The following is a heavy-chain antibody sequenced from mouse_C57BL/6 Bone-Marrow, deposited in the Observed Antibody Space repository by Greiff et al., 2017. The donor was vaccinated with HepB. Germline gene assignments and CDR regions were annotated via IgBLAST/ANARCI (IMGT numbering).Heavy chain of an antibody. CDR3: ANYYGTSWLAY. CDR1: GYTFTDYY. Sequence: EVQLQQSGPVLVKPGASVKMSCKASGYTFTDYYMNWVKQSHGKSLEWIGVINPYNGGTSYNQKFKGKATLTVDKSSSTAYMELNSLTSEDAAVYYCANYYGTSWLAYWGQGTLVTVSA. J-gene: IGHJ3*01. D-gene: IGHD1-1*01. CDR2: INPYNGGT. V-gene: IGHV1-19*01.